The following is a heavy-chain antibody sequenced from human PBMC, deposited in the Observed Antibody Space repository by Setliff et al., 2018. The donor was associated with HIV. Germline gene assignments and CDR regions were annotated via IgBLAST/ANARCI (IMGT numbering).Heavy chain of an antibody. CDR3: WLGEPVGPFDI. CDR2: FDPERGET. J-gene: IGHJ3*02. D-gene: IGHD3-10*01. Sequence: ASVKVSCKVSGYTLTKLSIHWVRQAPGKGLEWMGGFDPERGETVYAQKLQGRVTMTDDTSTDTAYMELSSLRSEDTAVYFCWLGEPVGPFDIWGQGTRVTVSS. CDR1: GYTLTKLS. V-gene: IGHV1-24*01.